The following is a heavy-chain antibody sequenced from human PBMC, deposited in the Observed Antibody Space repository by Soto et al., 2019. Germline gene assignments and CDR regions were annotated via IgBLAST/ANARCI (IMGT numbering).Heavy chain of an antibody. D-gene: IGHD6-25*01. Sequence: SETLSLTCTVSGGSITSGGYCWTWIRQHPGKGLEWIGYIYHSGSTYYNPSLKSRVTISVDTPKNQFSLKVSSVTAADTAVYYCAREAAGILNWFDPWGQGTLVTVSS. J-gene: IGHJ5*02. V-gene: IGHV4-31*03. CDR1: GGSITSGGYC. CDR2: IYHSGST. CDR3: AREAAGILNWFDP.